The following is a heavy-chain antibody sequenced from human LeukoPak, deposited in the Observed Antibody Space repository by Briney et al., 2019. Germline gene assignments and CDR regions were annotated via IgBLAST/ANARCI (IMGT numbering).Heavy chain of an antibody. CDR3: ARIDCSSASCLYYYGMDV. V-gene: IGHV5-10-1*01. D-gene: IGHD2-2*01. CDR2: IDPSDSYT. Sequence: GESLKISCKGSGYSFISYWINWGRPTPGKGLEWMGRIDPSDSYTNYSPSFQGHVTISADKSISTAYLQWSSLKASDTAMYYCARIDCSSASCLYYYGMDVWGQGTTVTVSS. J-gene: IGHJ6*02. CDR1: GYSFISYW.